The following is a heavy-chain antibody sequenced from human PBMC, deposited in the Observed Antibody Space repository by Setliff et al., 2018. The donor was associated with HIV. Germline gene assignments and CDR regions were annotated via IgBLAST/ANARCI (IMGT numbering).Heavy chain of an antibody. CDR3: ARAHYSVAMTRNRFDP. CDR2: INPKNGVA. V-gene: IGHV1-2*06. Sequence: GASVKVSCKASGYTFVDFYIHWVRQAPGQGLEWMGRINPKNGVADYQKKFQDRVIMTRDTSTNTAHMELIRPRHEDTAIYYCARAHYSVAMTRNRFDPWGQGTLVTVSS. J-gene: IGHJ5*02. CDR1: GYTFVDFY. D-gene: IGHD5-12*01.